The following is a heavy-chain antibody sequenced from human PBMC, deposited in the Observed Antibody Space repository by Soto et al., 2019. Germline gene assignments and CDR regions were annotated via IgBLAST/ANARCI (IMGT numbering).Heavy chain of an antibody. CDR1: GYTFTGYY. V-gene: IGHV1-2*02. CDR3: ATSRIVVVPLAIDY. J-gene: IGHJ4*02. D-gene: IGHD2-2*01. Sequence: ASVKVSCKASGYTFTGYYMHWVRQAPGQGLEWMGWINPNSGGTNYAQKFQGRVTMTRDTSISTAYMELSRLRSDDTAVYYCATSRIVVVPLAIDYWGQGTLVTVSS. CDR2: INPNSGGT.